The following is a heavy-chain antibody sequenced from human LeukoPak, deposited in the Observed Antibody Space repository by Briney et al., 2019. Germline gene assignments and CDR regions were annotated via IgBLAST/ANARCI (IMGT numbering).Heavy chain of an antibody. CDR1: GGSFSGYY. V-gene: IGHV4-34*01. J-gene: IGHJ6*04. D-gene: IGHD3-10*01. CDR2: IYHTGSA. CDR3: ARSHYVSGSQGGMDV. Sequence: SETLSLTCAVYGGSFSGYYWSWIRQPPGKGLEWIGSIYHTGSAYYNPSLKSRVIISVDASKNQFSLKMNSVTAADTAVYYCARSHYVSGSQGGMDVWGKGTTVTVSS.